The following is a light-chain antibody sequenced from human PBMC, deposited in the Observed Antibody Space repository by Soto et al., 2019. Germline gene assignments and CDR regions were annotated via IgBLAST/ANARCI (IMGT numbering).Light chain of an antibody. V-gene: IGKV4-1*01. CDR3: QQYSEVPQN. J-gene: IGKJ1*01. Sequence: DIVMTQSPDSMAVSLGERATINCKSSQSILYSPNNKNYLAWYQQKPGQPPKLLIYWASTRESGVPDLFSGSGSGTDFTLTIRSRQDEEVAVYCCQQYSEVPQNFGPGTKVEIK. CDR2: WAS. CDR1: QSILYSPNNKNY.